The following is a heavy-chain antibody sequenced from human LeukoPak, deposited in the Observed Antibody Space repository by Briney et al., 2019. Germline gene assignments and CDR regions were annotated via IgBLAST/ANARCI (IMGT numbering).Heavy chain of an antibody. CDR2: INRDGSER. Sequence: GGSLRLSCAASGFTFSNYWMTWVRQAPGKGLEWVANINRDGSERYYVDSVKGRFTISRDDAKSSLYLQMNSLRAEDTAVYYCARRDAMDVWGQGTTVIVFS. D-gene: IGHD5-24*01. V-gene: IGHV3-7*03. CDR1: GFTFSNYW. CDR3: ARRDAMDV. J-gene: IGHJ6*02.